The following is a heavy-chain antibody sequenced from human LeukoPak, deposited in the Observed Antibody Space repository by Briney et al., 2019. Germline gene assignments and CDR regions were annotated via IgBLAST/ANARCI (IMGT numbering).Heavy chain of an antibody. J-gene: IGHJ6*02. CDR3: ARAKGFGQPKKYYYYGMDV. V-gene: IGHV7-4-1*02. CDR2: INTNTGNP. CDR1: GYTFTSYA. Sequence: ASVKVSCKASGYTFTSYAMNWVRQAPGQGLEWMGWINTNTGNPTYAQGFTGRLVFSLDTSVSTAYLQISSLKAEDTAVYYCARAKGFGQPKKYYYYGMDVWGQGTTVTVSS. D-gene: IGHD3-10*01.